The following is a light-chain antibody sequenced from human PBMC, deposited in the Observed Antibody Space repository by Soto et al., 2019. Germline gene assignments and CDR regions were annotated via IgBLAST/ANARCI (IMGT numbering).Light chain of an antibody. J-gene: IGLJ2*01. V-gene: IGLV2-14*01. CDR2: DVS. CDR1: SSDVGGYNH. Sequence: QSALTQPASVSGSPGQSFTISCTGTSSDVGGYNHVAWYQQHPGKAPKLIIYDVSNRPSGVSNRFSGSKSGNTASLTISGLQAEDEADYYCSSNTGSSTTPVVFGGGTKLTVL. CDR3: SSNTGSSTTPVV.